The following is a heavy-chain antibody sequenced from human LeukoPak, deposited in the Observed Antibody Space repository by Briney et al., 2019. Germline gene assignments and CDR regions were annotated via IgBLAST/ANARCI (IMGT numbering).Heavy chain of an antibody. CDR1: GFTFSSYW. CDR2: IKQDGSEK. D-gene: IGHD1-14*01. CDR3: ARGYRDY. Sequence: GGPLRLSCEASGFTFSSYWMSWVRQAPGKGLEWVANIKQDGSEKYYVDSVKGRFTISRDNAKNSLYLQMNSLRAEDTALYYCARGYRDYWGQGTLVTVSS. V-gene: IGHV3-7*01. J-gene: IGHJ4*02.